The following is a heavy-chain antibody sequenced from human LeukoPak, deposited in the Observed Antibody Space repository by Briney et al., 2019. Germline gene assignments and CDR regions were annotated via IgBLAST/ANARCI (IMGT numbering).Heavy chain of an antibody. J-gene: IGHJ4*02. V-gene: IGHV1-18*01. CDR1: GYTFTSYG. D-gene: IGHD4-17*01. CDR3: ARNDDYGGNSGFDY. CDR2: ISAYNGNT. Sequence: GASVTVSCKASGYTFTSYGISWVRQAPGQGLEWMGWISAYNGNTNYAQKLQGRVTMTTDTSTSTAYMELRSLRSDDTAVYYCARNDDYGGNSGFDYWGQGTLVTVSS.